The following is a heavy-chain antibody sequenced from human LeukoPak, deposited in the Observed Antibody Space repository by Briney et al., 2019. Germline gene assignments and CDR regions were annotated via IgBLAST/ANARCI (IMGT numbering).Heavy chain of an antibody. Sequence: AASVKVSCKASGYTFTSYGISWVRQAPGQGLEWMGWISAYNGSTNYAQKLQGRVTMTTDTSTSTAYMELRSLRSDDTAVYYCARNVEMTYYFDYWGQGTLVTVSS. CDR3: ARNVEMTYYFDY. J-gene: IGHJ4*02. D-gene: IGHD5-24*01. CDR2: ISAYNGST. CDR1: GYTFTSYG. V-gene: IGHV1-18*01.